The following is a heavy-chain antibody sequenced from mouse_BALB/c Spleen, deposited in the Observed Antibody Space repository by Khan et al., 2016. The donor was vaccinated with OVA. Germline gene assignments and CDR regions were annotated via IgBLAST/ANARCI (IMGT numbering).Heavy chain of an antibody. Sequence: QVQLKESGAELVRPWSSMKISCTASGYAFSNYWMNWVRQGPGQGLEWIGQIYPGDGNTNYNAKFKDKATLTADKSSSTFYMQLSSLTSEDSAVYFCARSWYDFFAYWGQGTLVTVSA. D-gene: IGHD2-14*01. CDR2: IYPGDGNT. J-gene: IGHJ3*01. CDR1: GYAFSNYW. V-gene: IGHV1-80*01. CDR3: ARSWYDFFAY.